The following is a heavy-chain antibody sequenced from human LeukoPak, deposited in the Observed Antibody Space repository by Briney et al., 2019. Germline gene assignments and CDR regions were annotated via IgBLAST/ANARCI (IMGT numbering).Heavy chain of an antibody. CDR3: ARERPTIAARSSNWFDP. CDR2: INPSGGST. D-gene: IGHD6-6*01. J-gene: IGHJ5*02. CDR1: GYTFTIYY. Sequence: VASVKVSCKASGYTFTIYYMHWVRQAPGQGLEWMGIINPSGGSTSYAQKFQGTVTMTRDTSTSTVYMELSSLRSEDTAVYYCARERPTIAARSSNWFDPWGQGTLVTVSS. V-gene: IGHV1-46*01.